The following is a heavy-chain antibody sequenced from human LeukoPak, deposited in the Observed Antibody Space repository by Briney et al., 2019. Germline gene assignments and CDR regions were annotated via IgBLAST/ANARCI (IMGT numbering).Heavy chain of an antibody. CDR3: AREEYYYDSSGYPPALDY. J-gene: IGHJ4*02. D-gene: IGHD3-22*01. CDR1: GFTFSSYS. V-gene: IGHV3-48*04. CDR2: ISSSSSTI. Sequence: PGGSLRLSCAASGFTFSSYSMNWVRQAPGKGLEWVSYISSSSSTIYYADSVKGRFTISRDNAKNSLYLQMNSLRAEDTAVYYCAREEYYYDSSGYPPALDYWGQGTLVTVSS.